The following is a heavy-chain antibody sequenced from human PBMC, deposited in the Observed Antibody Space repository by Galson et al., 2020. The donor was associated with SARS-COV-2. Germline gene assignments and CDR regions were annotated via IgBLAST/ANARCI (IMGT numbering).Heavy chain of an antibody. V-gene: IGHV4-39*07. Sequence: SETLSLTCTVSGGSMTSSSYCWGCIRQPPGKALEWVGTICSGGRTYYNPSLKSRVTISVDTSKHQFSLELTSVSAPDTCVDYCARAESASYLYLHDYWGVGTLVTVSS. D-gene: IGHD3-10*01. J-gene: IGHJ4*02. CDR1: GGSMTSSSYC. CDR2: ICSGGRT. CDR3: ARAESASYLYLHDY.